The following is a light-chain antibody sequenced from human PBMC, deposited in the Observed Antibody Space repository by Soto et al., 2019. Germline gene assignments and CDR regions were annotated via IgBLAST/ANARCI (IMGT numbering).Light chain of an antibody. V-gene: IGKV1-33*01. J-gene: IGKJ5*01. Sequence: DIQKTQSPSYLVESVVDSVTITYEASQDIGNYLNWYQQRPGKAPKLLILDASSFDTGVPSSVSGSGSGTDSTFTISSLQSEYIATYYCQQYYNVPITFGQGTRLEIK. CDR3: QQYYNVPIT. CDR2: DAS. CDR1: QDIGNY.